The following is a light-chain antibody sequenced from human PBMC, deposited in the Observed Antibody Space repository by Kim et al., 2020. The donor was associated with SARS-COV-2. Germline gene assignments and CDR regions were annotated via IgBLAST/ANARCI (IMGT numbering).Light chain of an antibody. V-gene: IGLV2-14*01. Sequence: QSALTQPASVSGSPGQSITISCTGTSSDVGAYNYVSWYQLHPGKAPALMVFDVSERPSGISNRFSGSKSGNTASLTITGLQAEDEADYYCCSYATSRSYVFGTGTKVTVL. CDR1: SSDVGAYNY. J-gene: IGLJ1*01. CDR2: DVS. CDR3: CSYATSRSYV.